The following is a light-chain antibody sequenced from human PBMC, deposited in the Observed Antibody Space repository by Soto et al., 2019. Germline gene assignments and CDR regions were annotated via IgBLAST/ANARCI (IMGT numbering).Light chain of an antibody. CDR1: SSDIGGYDH. V-gene: IGLV2-8*01. CDR2: EVT. J-gene: IGLJ3*02. CDR3: GSFAGPVWV. Sequence: QSALTQPPSASGSPGQSVTISCTGTSSDIGGYDHVSWYRQDPGKAPKVMIYEVTKRPSGVPDRFSGSKAGNTASLTVSGLQAEDEANYYCGSFAGPVWVFGGGTKLTVL.